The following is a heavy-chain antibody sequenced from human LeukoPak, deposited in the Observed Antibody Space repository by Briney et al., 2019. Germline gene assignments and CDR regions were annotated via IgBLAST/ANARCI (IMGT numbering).Heavy chain of an antibody. CDR2: ISSSGSTT. CDR1: GFTFSDYY. Sequence: GGSLRLSCAASGFTFSDYYMSWIRQAPGKGLEWVSYISSSGSTTYYADSVKGRFTISRDNAKNSLYLQMNSLRAEDTAVYYCARWGADMVRGVMNFGFDYWGQGTLVTVSS. J-gene: IGHJ4*02. CDR3: ARWGADMVRGVMNFGFDY. V-gene: IGHV3-11*01. D-gene: IGHD3-10*01.